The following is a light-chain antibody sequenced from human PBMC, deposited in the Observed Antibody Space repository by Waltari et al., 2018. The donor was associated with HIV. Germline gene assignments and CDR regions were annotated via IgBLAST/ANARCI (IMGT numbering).Light chain of an antibody. V-gene: IGLV1-51*01. Sequence: QSVLTQPPSVSAAPGQTVTISCSGSSPNIGNNYVSWYQQLPGTAPKLLIYDNNKRPSGIPDRFSGSKSGPSATLGITGLQTGDEADYYCGTWDSGLSAVVFGGGTKLTVL. CDR1: SPNIGNNY. CDR2: DNN. CDR3: GTWDSGLSAVV. J-gene: IGLJ3*02.